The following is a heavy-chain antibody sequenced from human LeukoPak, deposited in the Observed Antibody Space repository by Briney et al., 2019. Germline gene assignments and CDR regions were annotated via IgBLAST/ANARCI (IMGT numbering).Heavy chain of an antibody. J-gene: IGHJ5*02. Sequence: ASVKVSCKASGSTFTGYYMHWVRQAPGQGLEWMGWINPNSGGTNYAQKLQGRVTMTRDTSISTDYMELSRLRSDDTAVYYCARALWSEGEEFDPWGQGTLVTVSS. D-gene: IGHD1-1*01. V-gene: IGHV1-2*02. CDR3: ARALWSEGEEFDP. CDR2: INPNSGGT. CDR1: GSTFTGYY.